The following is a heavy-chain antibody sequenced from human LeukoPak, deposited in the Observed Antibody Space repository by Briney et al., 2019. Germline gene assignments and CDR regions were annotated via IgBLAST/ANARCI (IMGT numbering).Heavy chain of an antibody. J-gene: IGHJ4*02. CDR2: INPNSGGT. Sequence: ASVKVSCKASGYTFTGYYMHWVRQAPGQGLEWMGWINPNSGGTNYAQKFQGRVTMTRDTSISTAYMELSRLRSDDTAVYYCARDTGHYTNGVCDFDYWGQGTLVTVSS. CDR3: ARDTGHYTNGVCDFDY. V-gene: IGHV1-2*02. D-gene: IGHD2-8*01. CDR1: GYTFTGYY.